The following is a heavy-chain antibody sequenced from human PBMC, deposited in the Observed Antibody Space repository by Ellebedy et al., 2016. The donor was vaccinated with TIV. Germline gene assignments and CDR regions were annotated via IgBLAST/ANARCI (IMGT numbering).Heavy chain of an antibody. Sequence: ASVKVSXXASGYTFTSYDINWVRQAPGQGLEYMGWMNPSIGNTGYAQKFQGRVTMTRNTSISTAYMELSSLTSEDTAVYYCARVGRYDDFDIWGQGTMVTVSS. V-gene: IGHV1-8*01. J-gene: IGHJ3*02. CDR3: ARVGRYDDFDI. CDR2: MNPSIGNT. CDR1: GYTFTSYD.